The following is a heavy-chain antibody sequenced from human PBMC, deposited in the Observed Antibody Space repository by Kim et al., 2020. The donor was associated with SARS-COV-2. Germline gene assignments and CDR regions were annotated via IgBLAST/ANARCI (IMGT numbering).Heavy chain of an antibody. J-gene: IGHJ4*02. V-gene: IGHV1-3*01. CDR3: ARAEPRAGASTLYYFDY. D-gene: IGHD1-26*01. Sequence: FQGRVTITTDTSASTAYMGLSSLRSEDTAVYYCARAEPRAGASTLYYFDYWGQGTLVTVSS.